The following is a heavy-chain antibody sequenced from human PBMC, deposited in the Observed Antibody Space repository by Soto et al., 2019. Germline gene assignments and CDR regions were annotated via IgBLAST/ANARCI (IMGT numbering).Heavy chain of an antibody. CDR1: GYTFTSYG. CDR3: ARDGGASYYDSSGQTDYYYYYGMDV. D-gene: IGHD3-22*01. Sequence: QVQLVQSGAEVKKPGASVKVSCKASGYTFTSYGITWVRQAPGQGLEWMGWISTYNGHTNYAQRLQDRVTMTTDTSTRTAYMDLRSLRSDDTAVYYCARDGGASYYDSSGQTDYYYYYGMDVWGQGTTVTVSS. CDR2: ISTYNGHT. J-gene: IGHJ6*02. V-gene: IGHV1-18*01.